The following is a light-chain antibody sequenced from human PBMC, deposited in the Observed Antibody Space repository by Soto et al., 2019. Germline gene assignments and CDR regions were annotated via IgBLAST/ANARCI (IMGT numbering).Light chain of an antibody. Sequence: DIVMTQSPLSLPVTPGEPASISCRSSHSLLHSNGYNYLDWYLQKPGQSPQLLIYLGSNRASGVPDRFSGSGSDTDFTLKISRVVAEDVGVYYCMQPLQSWTFGQGTKVDI. CDR1: HSLLHSNGYNY. J-gene: IGKJ1*01. CDR3: MQPLQSWT. V-gene: IGKV2-28*01. CDR2: LGS.